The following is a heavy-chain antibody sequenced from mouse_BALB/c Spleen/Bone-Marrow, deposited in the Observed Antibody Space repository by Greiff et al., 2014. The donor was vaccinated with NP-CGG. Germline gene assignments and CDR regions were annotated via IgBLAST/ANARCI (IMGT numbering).Heavy chain of an antibody. Sequence: EVQLEESGGGLVQPGGSRKLSCAASGFTFSSFGMHWVRQAPEKGLEWVAYISSGSSTNYYADTVKGRFTISRDNPKNTLFLQMTSLRTEDMAMYYCLRGELGRRYYYDMDYWGQGTSVTVSS. J-gene: IGHJ4*01. V-gene: IGHV5-17*02. D-gene: IGHD4-1*01. CDR1: GFTFSSFG. CDR3: LRGELGRRYYYDMDY. CDR2: ISSGSSTN.